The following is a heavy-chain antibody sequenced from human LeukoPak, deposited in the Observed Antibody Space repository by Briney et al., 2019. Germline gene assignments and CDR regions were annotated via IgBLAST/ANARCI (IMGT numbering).Heavy chain of an antibody. CDR2: ISYDGSNK. Sequence: GGSLRLSCAASGFTFSSYWMNWVRQTPGEGLEWVAVISYDGSNKYYADSVKGRFTISRDNSKNTLYLQMNSLRAEDTAVYYCARQQQLDYWGQGTLVTVSS. CDR3: ARQQQLDY. V-gene: IGHV3-30-3*01. J-gene: IGHJ4*02. D-gene: IGHD6-13*01. CDR1: GFTFSSYW.